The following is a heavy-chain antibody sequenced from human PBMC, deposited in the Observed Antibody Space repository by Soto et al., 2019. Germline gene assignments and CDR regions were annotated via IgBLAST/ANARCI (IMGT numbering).Heavy chain of an antibody. CDR3: ARVNGDCSSTSCYGGLNAFDI. J-gene: IGHJ3*02. CDR2: IIANIGTT. V-gene: IGHV1-18*01. CDR1: GGTFSSYA. Sequence: GASVKVSCKASGGTFSSYAISWVRQAPGQGLEWVGWIIANIGTTNYAQKLQGRVTMTTDTSTSTAYMELRSLRSDDTAVYYCARVNGDCSSTSCYGGLNAFDIWGQGTMVTVSS. D-gene: IGHD2-2*01.